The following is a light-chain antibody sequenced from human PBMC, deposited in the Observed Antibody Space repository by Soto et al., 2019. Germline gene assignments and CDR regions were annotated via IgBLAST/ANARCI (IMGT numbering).Light chain of an antibody. CDR2: GAS. J-gene: IGKJ1*01. Sequence: EIVLTQSPGTLSFSPGARATLSCRASQSISSSYLAWYQQKPGQAPRLLIYGASSMATGIPDRFSGSGSGTDFTLTISRLEPEDFAVYYCKQYGRTFGQGTKVEIK. V-gene: IGKV3-20*01. CDR1: QSISSSY. CDR3: KQYGRT.